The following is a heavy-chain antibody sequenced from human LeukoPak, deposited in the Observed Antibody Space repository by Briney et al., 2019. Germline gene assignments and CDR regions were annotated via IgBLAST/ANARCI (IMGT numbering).Heavy chain of an antibody. D-gene: IGHD3-10*01. CDR2: ISYDGSNK. V-gene: IGHV3-30*04. CDR1: GFTFSSYA. J-gene: IGHJ4*02. CDR3: AKLSLTDYYGSGSIPY. Sequence: PGRSLRLSCAASGFTFSSYALHWVRQAPGKGLEWVAVISYDGSNKYYADSVKGRFTISRDNSKNTLYLQMNSLRAEDTAVYYCAKLSLTDYYGSGSIPYWGQGTLVTVSS.